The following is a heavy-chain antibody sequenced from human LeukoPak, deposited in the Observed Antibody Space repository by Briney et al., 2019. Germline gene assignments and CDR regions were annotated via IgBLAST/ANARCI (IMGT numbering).Heavy chain of an antibody. D-gene: IGHD3-10*01. CDR3: AKLGRGSSGYFDY. CDR1: GFTFSSYA. J-gene: IGHJ4*02. V-gene: IGHV3-23*01. Sequence: PGGSLRLSCAASGFTFSSYAMSWVRQAPVKGLEWVSAISGSGGSTYYADSVKGRFTISRDNSKNTLYLQMNSLRAEDTAVYYCAKLGRGSSGYFDYWGQGTLVTVSS. CDR2: ISGSGGST.